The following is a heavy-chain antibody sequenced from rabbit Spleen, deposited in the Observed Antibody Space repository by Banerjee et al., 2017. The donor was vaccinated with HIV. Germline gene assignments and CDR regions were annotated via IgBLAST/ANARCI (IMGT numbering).Heavy chain of an antibody. CDR3: ARDLTGVIGWNFGW. Sequence: QEQLVESGGGLVQPEGSLTLTCKASGFSFRSNVVCWVRQAPGKGLELIACIYSDSGKAVYASWAKGRFTFSKTPSTTVTLQVTSLTAADTATYFCARDLTGVIGWNFGWRGPGTLVTVS. D-gene: IGHD4-1*01. CDR1: GFSFRSNV. J-gene: IGHJ2*01. CDR2: IYSDSGKA. V-gene: IGHV1S45*01.